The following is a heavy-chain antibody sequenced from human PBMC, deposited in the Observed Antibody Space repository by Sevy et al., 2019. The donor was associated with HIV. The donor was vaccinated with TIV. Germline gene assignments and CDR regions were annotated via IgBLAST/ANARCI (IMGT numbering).Heavy chain of an antibody. CDR1: GFTFSNYD. Sequence: GGSLRLSCAASGFTFSNYDMHWVRQAPGKGLEWVAVISHDGNYKNYPDSVKVRFTISREDFKNQLYLQMSSLSPEETAGYFCARLFSCGGDCYYLDYWGQGALVTVSS. V-gene: IGHV3-30-3*01. CDR2: ISHDGNYK. D-gene: IGHD2-21*02. J-gene: IGHJ4*02. CDR3: ARLFSCGGDCYYLDY.